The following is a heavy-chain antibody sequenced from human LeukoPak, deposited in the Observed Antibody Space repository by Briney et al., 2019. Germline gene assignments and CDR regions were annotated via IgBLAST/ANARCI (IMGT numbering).Heavy chain of an antibody. Sequence: PGGSLRLSCAASGFTFSSYGMHWVRQAPGKGLEWVAVISYDGSNKYYADSVKGRFTISRDNSKNTLYLQMNSLRAEDTAVCYCAKATYSSGWPDAFDIWGQGTMVTVSS. J-gene: IGHJ3*02. D-gene: IGHD6-19*01. CDR2: ISYDGSNK. CDR1: GFTFSSYG. V-gene: IGHV3-30*18. CDR3: AKATYSSGWPDAFDI.